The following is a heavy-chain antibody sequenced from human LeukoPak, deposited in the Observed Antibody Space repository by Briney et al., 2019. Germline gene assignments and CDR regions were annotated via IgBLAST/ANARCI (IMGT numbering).Heavy chain of an antibody. CDR3: ASRGVGWFYDY. D-gene: IGHD6-19*01. J-gene: IGHJ4*02. V-gene: IGHV4-59*01. CDR1: GGSISSYY. Sequence: SETLSLTCTVSGGSISSYYWSWIRQPPGKGLEWIGYIYYSGSTTSNPSLKSRVTISVDTSKNQFSLKLSSVTAADTAVYYCASRGVGWFYDYWGQGTLVTVSS. CDR2: IYYSGST.